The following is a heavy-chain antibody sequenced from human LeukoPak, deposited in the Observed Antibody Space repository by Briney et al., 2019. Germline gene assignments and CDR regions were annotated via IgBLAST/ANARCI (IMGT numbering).Heavy chain of an antibody. Sequence: GGSLRLSCAASGFTFSSYGMHWVRQAPGKGLEWVAVIWYDGSNKYYADSVKGRFTISRDNSKNTLYLQMNSLRDEDTAVYYCARDLKVGATTALDYWGQGTLVTVSS. CDR3: ARDLKVGATTALDY. D-gene: IGHD1-26*01. CDR2: IWYDGSNK. J-gene: IGHJ4*02. CDR1: GFTFSSYG. V-gene: IGHV3-33*01.